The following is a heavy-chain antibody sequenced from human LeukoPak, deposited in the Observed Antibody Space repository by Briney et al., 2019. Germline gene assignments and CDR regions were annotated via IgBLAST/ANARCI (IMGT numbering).Heavy chain of an antibody. CDR1: GFTFSSYS. CDR3: ARDLYCSSTCAEDV. CDR2: ISSSSYI. V-gene: IGHV3-21*01. D-gene: IGHD2-2*01. Sequence: GGSLRLSCAASGFTFSSYSMNWVRQAPGKGLEWVSSISSSSYIYYADSVKGRFTISRDNAKNSLYLQMNSLRAEDTAVYYCARDLYCSSTCAEDVWGKGTTVTVSS. J-gene: IGHJ6*04.